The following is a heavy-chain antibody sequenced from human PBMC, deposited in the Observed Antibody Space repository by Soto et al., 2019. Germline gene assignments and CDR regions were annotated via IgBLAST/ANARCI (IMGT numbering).Heavy chain of an antibody. CDR3: AHKNRPTYYDFWSGYLYDY. CDR2: IYWDDDK. CDR1: GFSLSTSGVG. Sequence: SGPTLVKPTQTLTLTCTFSGFSLSTSGVGVGWIRQPPGKALEWLALIYWDDDKRYSPSLKSRLTITKDTSKNQVVLTMTNMDPVDTATYYCAHKNRPTYYDFWSGYLYDYWGQGTLVTVSS. J-gene: IGHJ4*02. V-gene: IGHV2-5*02. D-gene: IGHD3-3*01.